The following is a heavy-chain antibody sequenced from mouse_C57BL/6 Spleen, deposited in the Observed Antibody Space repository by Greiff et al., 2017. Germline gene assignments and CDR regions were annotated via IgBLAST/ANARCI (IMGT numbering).Heavy chain of an antibody. V-gene: IGHV1-64*01. Sequence: QVQLQQSGAELVKPGASVKLSCKASGYTFTSYWMHWVKQRPGQGLEWIGMIHPNSGSTNYNEKFKSKATLTVDKSSSTAYMQLSSLTSEDSAVYYCASGKGTPYAMDYWGQGTSVTVSS. CDR2: IHPNSGST. D-gene: IGHD3-3*01. J-gene: IGHJ4*01. CDR3: ASGKGTPYAMDY. CDR1: GYTFTSYW.